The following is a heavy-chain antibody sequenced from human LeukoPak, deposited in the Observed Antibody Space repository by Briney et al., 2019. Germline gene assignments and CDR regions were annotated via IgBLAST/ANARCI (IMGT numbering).Heavy chain of an antibody. CDR2: INPNSGNT. V-gene: IGHV1-8*03. D-gene: IGHD3-22*01. J-gene: IGHJ4*02. CDR1: GYTFTGYY. Sequence: GASVKVSCKASGYTFTGYYMHWVRQAPGQGLEWMGWINPNSGNTGYAQKFQGRVTITRNTSISTAYMELSSLRSEDTAVYYCARGRYYYDSSGYYVIDYWGQGTLVTVSS. CDR3: ARGRYYYDSSGYYVIDY.